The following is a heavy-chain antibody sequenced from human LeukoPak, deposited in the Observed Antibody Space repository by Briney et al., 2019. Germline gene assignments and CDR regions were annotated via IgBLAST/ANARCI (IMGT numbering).Heavy chain of an antibody. J-gene: IGHJ4*02. CDR1: GGSFSGFY. CDR3: ASQQWLVQLFDY. V-gene: IGHV4-34*01. Sequence: SETLSLTCAVYGGSFSGFYWNWIRQPPGKGLEWIGEVNHRGSTNYNPSLKSRVTISVDTSKNQFSLKLSSVTAADTAVYYCASQQWLVQLFDYWGQGTLVTVSS. CDR2: VNHRGST. D-gene: IGHD6-19*01.